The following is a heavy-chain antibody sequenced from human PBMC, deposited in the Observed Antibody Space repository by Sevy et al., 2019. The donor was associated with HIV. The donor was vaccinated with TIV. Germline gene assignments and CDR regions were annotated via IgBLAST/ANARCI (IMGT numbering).Heavy chain of an antibody. CDR2: ISYGGST. CDR3: ARRVAAAGQGNEYFQH. V-gene: IGHV4-39*01. CDR1: GGSITDKKYC. Sequence: SETLSLTCTVSGGSITDKKYCWAWIRQPPGKGLEWIGSISYGGSTYYNPSLQSRVTLSVDTCKNQFSLNLSSVTAADTAKYYCARRVAAAGQGNEYFQHWGRGTLVTVSS. D-gene: IGHD6-13*01. J-gene: IGHJ1*01.